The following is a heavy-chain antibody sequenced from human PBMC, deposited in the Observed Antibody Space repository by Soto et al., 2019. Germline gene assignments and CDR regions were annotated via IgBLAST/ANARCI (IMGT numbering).Heavy chain of an antibody. Sequence: GASVKLSCKSSGYTFTSYGISWVRQGPGHGLEWMGWISVLNPNTHYAQKFQGRVTMTRDTSTTTAYLELRSLRSDDTAIYYCARESGKFLETYSYDRSGGGDSCGQGNRGTVSS. CDR3: ARESGKFLETYSYDRSGGGDS. V-gene: IGHV1-18*01. CDR2: ISVLNPNT. CDR1: GYTFTSYG. J-gene: IGHJ4*02. D-gene: IGHD3-22*01.